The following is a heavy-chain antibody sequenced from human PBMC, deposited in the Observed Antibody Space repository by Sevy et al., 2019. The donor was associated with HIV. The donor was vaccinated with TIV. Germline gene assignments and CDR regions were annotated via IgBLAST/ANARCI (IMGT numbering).Heavy chain of an antibody. J-gene: IGHJ6*02. V-gene: IGHV4-31*03. CDR2: IYDSGRT. CDR1: GGSINSGGYY. D-gene: IGHD2-21*01. CDR3: ARASGNSLNYGVDV. Sequence: SETLSLTCTVSGGSINSGGYYWNWIRQHPGKGLEWIGYIYDSGRTKYSPSIKSRVTISEDTSKNQFSLKLGSVTAADTAVYYCARASGNSLNYGVDVWGQGTTVTVSS.